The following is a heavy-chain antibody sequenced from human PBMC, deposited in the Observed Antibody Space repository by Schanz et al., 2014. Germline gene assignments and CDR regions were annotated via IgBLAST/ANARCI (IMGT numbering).Heavy chain of an antibody. D-gene: IGHD3-3*01. CDR2: IRQEGSEK. Sequence: EVQLVESGGGLVQPGESLRVSCAASGFTFSNYWMSWVRQAPGKGLEWVANIRQEGSEKYYVDSVKGRFTVSRDDAKNSLYLQMNSLRVEDTAVYYCARDKGGYYPFDYWGRGTLVTVSS. V-gene: IGHV3-7*01. CDR3: ARDKGGYYPFDY. J-gene: IGHJ4*02. CDR1: GFTFSNYW.